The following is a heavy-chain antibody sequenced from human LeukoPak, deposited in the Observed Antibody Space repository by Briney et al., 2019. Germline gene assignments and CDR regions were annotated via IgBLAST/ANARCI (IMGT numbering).Heavy chain of an antibody. V-gene: IGHV3-21*01. CDR2: IGTTSSYI. CDR3: ARDSYGWHDRWDY. J-gene: IGHJ4*02. CDR1: GFTFSSYG. Sequence: GGSLRLSCAASGFTFSSYGINWVRQAPGKGLEWVSFIGTTSSYIYYADSVKGRFTVSRDNAKNSVYLQMNSLRAEDTAVYYCARDSYGWHDRWDYWGQGTLVTVSS. D-gene: IGHD1-1*01.